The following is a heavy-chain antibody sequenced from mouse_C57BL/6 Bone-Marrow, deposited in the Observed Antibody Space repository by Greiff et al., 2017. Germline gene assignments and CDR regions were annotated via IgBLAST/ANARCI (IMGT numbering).Heavy chain of an antibody. CDR2: FYPGSGSI. Sequence: VKLQQPGAELVKPGASVKLSCKASGYTFTEYTIHWVKQRSGQGLEWIGWFYPGSGSIKYNEKFKDKATLTADKPSSTVYMELRRLTSETSAVYFCARGSSYYWYFDVWGTGTTVTVSS. CDR3: ARGSSYYWYFDV. CDR1: GYTFTEYT. J-gene: IGHJ1*03. D-gene: IGHD1-1*01. V-gene: IGHV1-62-2*01.